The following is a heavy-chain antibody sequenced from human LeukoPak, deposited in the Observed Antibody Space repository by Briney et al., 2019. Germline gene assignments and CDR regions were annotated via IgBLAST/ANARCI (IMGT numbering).Heavy chain of an antibody. Sequence: GGSLRLSCAASGCPFSSYEMNWVRQAPGKGLERVSYISSSGSTIYYADSVKGRFTISRDNAKNSLYLQMNSLRAEDTAVYYCARAKGYSGPLNDYWGQGTLVTVSS. V-gene: IGHV3-48*03. D-gene: IGHD5-12*01. CDR3: ARAKGYSGPLNDY. CDR2: ISSSGSTI. CDR1: GCPFSSYE. J-gene: IGHJ4*02.